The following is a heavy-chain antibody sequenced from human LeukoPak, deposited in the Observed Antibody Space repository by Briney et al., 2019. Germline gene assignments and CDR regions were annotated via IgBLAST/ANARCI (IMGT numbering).Heavy chain of an antibody. CDR3: ARVRSHGSGPEDFDY. D-gene: IGHD3-10*01. Sequence: PSETLSLTCTVSGGPISSYYWSWIRQPTGQGLEWIGYIYYSGSTKYTPSLKSRVTISVDTSKNQFSLKLSSVTAADTAVYYCARVRSHGSGPEDFDYWGQGTLVTVSS. V-gene: IGHV4-59*01. CDR2: IYYSGST. J-gene: IGHJ4*02. CDR1: GGPISSYY.